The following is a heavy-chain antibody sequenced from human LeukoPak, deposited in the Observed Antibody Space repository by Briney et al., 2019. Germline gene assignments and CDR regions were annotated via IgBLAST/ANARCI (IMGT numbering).Heavy chain of an antibody. D-gene: IGHD6-13*01. V-gene: IGHV4-38-2*02. CDR1: GYSISSGYY. CDR3: ARGSSWANWFDP. Sequence: PETLSLTCTVSGYSISSGYYWGWIRQPPGKGLEWIGSIYYSGSTYYNPSLKSRVTISVDTSKNQFSLKLSSVTAADTAVYYCARGSSWANWFDPWGQGTLVTVSS. J-gene: IGHJ5*02. CDR2: IYYSGST.